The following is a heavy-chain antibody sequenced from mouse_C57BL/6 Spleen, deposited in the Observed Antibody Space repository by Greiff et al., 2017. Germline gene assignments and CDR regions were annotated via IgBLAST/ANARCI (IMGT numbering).Heavy chain of an antibody. Sequence: VQLKQPGAELVKPGASVKLSCKASGYTFTSYWMQWVKQRPGQGLEWIGEIDPSDRYTNYNQKFKGKATLTVDTSSSTAYMQLSSLTSEASAVYYCARAGGSSSYYFDYWGQGTTLTVSS. CDR1: GYTFTSYW. J-gene: IGHJ2*01. V-gene: IGHV1-50*01. CDR2: IDPSDRYT. CDR3: ARAGGSSSYYFDY. D-gene: IGHD1-1*01.